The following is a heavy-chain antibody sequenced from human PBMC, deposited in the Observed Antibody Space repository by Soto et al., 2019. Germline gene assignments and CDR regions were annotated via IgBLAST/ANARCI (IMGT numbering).Heavy chain of an antibody. J-gene: IGHJ4*02. CDR3: ARDHHRYSGYDYVDY. D-gene: IGHD5-12*01. V-gene: IGHV3-11*05. Sequence: QVQLVESGGGLVKPGGSLRLSCAASGFTFSDYYMSWIRQAPGKGLEWVSYISSSSSDTNYEDSVKGRFTISRDNAKNSRHLQMNSLRAEDTAVYYCARDHHRYSGYDYVDYWGQGTLVTVSS. CDR1: GFTFSDYY. CDR2: ISSSSSDT.